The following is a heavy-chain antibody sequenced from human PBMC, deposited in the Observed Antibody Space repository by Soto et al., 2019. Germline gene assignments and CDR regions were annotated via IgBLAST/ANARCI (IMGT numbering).Heavy chain of an antibody. CDR3: ARDLRIGSSWYGAFDI. V-gene: IGHV4-34*01. Sequence: QVQLQQWGAGLVKPSETLSLTCAVYVGSFSGYYWSWIRQPPGKGLEWIGEINHSGSTNYNPSLKSRVTISVDTSKNQFSLKLTSVTAADTALYFCARDLRIGSSWYGAFDIWGQGRRVTVSS. D-gene: IGHD6-13*01. CDR1: VGSFSGYY. J-gene: IGHJ3*02. CDR2: INHSGST.